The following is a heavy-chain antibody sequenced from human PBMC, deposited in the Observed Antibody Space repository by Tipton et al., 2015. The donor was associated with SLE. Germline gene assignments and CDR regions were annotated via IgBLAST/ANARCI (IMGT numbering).Heavy chain of an antibody. V-gene: IGHV3-9*01. CDR3: ARSLVGALGAFDI. CDR2: ISWNSGSI. J-gene: IGHJ3*02. CDR1: GFTFDDYA. D-gene: IGHD1-26*01. Sequence: SLRLSCAASGFTFDDYAMHWVRQAPGKGLEWVSGISWNSGSIGYADSVKGRFTISRGNAKNSLYLQMNSLRAEDTALYYCARSLVGALGAFDIWGQGTMVTVSS.